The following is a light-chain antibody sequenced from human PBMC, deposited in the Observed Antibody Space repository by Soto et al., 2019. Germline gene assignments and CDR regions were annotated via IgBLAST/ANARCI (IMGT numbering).Light chain of an antibody. CDR2: HAS. V-gene: IGKV3-20*01. CDR1: RSLSSDY. J-gene: IGKJ1*01. Sequence: IVLMHPRSTLSLSPGPGPTLSCRASRSLSSDYLAWYQQKNGQAPRLXLYHASRRATGTPDRFSVSGYGTDFNLTISRLETGDLAVYYCQQYGDSPRSFGQGTKVDIK. CDR3: QQYGDSPRS.